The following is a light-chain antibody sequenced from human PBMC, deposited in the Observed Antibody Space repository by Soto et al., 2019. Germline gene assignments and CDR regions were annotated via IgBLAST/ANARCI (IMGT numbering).Light chain of an antibody. CDR1: SSNIGSNT. CDR2: SNN. Sequence: QSVLTQPPSASGTPGQRVTISCSGSSSNIGSNTVNWYQQLPGTAPKLLIYSNNQRPSGVPDRFSGSKSDTSASLAISGLQSEDEADYSCAAWDDSLNGYVFGTGTKVTV. CDR3: AAWDDSLNGYV. V-gene: IGLV1-44*01. J-gene: IGLJ1*01.